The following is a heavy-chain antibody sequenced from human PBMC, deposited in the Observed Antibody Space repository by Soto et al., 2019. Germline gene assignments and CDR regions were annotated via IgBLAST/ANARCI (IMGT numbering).Heavy chain of an antibody. V-gene: IGHV3-33*01. CDR2: IWYDGSNK. CDR3: ARIIITMVRGVTAAPYGMDV. D-gene: IGHD3-10*01. J-gene: IGHJ6*02. CDR1: GFTYSSYG. Sequence: QVQLVESGGGVLQPGRSLRLSCAASGFTYSSYGMHWVRQAPGKGLEWVAVIWYDGSNKYYADSVKGRFTISRDNSKNTLYLQMNSLRAEDTAVYYCARIIITMVRGVTAAPYGMDVWGQGTTVSVSS.